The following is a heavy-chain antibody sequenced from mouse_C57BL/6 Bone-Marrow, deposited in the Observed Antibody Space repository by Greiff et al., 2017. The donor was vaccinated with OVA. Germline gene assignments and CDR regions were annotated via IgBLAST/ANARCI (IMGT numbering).Heavy chain of an antibody. D-gene: IGHD6-2*01. V-gene: IGHV14-4*01. CDR2: IDPENGDT. CDR1: GFNIKDDY. Sequence: EVQLQQSGAELVRPGASVKLSCTASGFNIKDDYMHWVKQRPEQGLEWIGWIDPENGDTEYASKFQGKATITADTSSNTAYLQLSSLTSEDTAVYYCTTERLLFAMDDWGQGTSVTVSS. J-gene: IGHJ4*01. CDR3: TTERLLFAMDD.